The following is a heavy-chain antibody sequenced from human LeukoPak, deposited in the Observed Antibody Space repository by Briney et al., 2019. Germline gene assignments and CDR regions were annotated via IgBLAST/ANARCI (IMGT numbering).Heavy chain of an antibody. CDR1: GFTSSRYW. CDR3: ARTSGWLFGGYVDALDI. J-gene: IGHJ3*02. Sequence: PGGSLRLSCVASGFTSSRYWMTWVRQAPGKGLQWVANINQHGTEKYYVDSVKGRFTFSRDNDKNSFYLQMDSLRVEDTAMYYCARTSGWLFGGYVDALDIWGQGTMVTVSS. CDR2: INQHGTEK. V-gene: IGHV3-7*01. D-gene: IGHD5-12*01.